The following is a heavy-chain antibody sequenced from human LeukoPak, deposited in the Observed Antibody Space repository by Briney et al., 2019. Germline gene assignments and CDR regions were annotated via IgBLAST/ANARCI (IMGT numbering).Heavy chain of an antibody. J-gene: IGHJ4*02. D-gene: IGHD5-12*01. Sequence: ASVKVSRKASGGTFSSYAINWVRQATGQGLEWMGWMSPNSGNTGYAQKFQGRVTMTRDMSTSTVYMELSSLRSEDTAVYYCARGGLREIDYWGQGTLVTVSS. CDR3: ARGGLREIDY. V-gene: IGHV1-8*02. CDR2: MSPNSGNT. CDR1: GGTFSSYA.